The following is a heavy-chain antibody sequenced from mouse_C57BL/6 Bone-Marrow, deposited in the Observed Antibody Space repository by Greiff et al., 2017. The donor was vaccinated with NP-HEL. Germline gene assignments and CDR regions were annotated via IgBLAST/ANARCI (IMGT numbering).Heavy chain of an antibody. D-gene: IGHD1-1*01. Sequence: VQLKESGPGLVQPSQSLSLTCSVPGYSILSGSYWSWIRPFPGTQLDWIVYISYDGSNNYNPSLPHRISFTRDISNTQFFLKLTSVTNEDTDTYYCAREGGYYGSPFAYWGQGTLVTVSA. CDR2: ISYDGSN. CDR3: AREGGYYGSPFAY. V-gene: IGHV3-6*01. J-gene: IGHJ3*01. CDR1: GYSILSGSY.